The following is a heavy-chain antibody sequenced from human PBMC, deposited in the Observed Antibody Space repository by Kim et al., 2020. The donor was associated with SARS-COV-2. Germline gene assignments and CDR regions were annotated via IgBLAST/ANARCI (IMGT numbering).Heavy chain of an antibody. D-gene: IGHD2-21*01. J-gene: IGHJ4*02. CDR3: AKRVPGGNSPYFDY. V-gene: IGHV3-23*01. Sequence: GGSLRLSCAASGFTFSSCGMSWVRQAPGKGLQWVSGINGGGSSTYYADSVKGRFTISRDNSKNTLYLQMNSLRAEDTAVYYCAKRVPGGNSPYFDYWGQGALVTVSS. CDR1: GFTFSSCG. CDR2: INGGGSST.